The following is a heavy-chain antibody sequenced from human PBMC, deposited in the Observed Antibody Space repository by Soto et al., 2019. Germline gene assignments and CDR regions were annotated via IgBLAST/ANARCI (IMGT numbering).Heavy chain of an antibody. V-gene: IGHV3-33*01. D-gene: IGHD2-15*01. CDR3: ARGLFCSGGNCYSQGGVFDY. CDR2: IWYDGSNK. Sequence: GGSLRLSCVASGFTFSSYGMHWVRQAPGKGLEWVAVIWYDGSNKYYADSVKGRFTISRDNFKNTLYLHMNSLRAEDTAVYYCARGLFCSGGNCYSQGGVFDYWGQGTLVTVSS. J-gene: IGHJ4*02. CDR1: GFTFSSYG.